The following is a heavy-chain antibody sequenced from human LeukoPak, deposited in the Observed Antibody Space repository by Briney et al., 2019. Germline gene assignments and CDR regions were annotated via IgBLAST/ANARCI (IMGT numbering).Heavy chain of an antibody. CDR3: ARGHYYDSSGPSRVYDY. V-gene: IGHV1-18*01. D-gene: IGHD3-22*01. Sequence: ASVKVSCKASGYTFTSYGISWVRQAPGQGLEWMGWISAYNGNTNYAQKLQGRVTMTTDTSTSTAYMELRSLRSDDTAVYYCARGHYYDSSGPSRVYDYWGQGTLVTVSS. CDR1: GYTFTSYG. J-gene: IGHJ4*02. CDR2: ISAYNGNT.